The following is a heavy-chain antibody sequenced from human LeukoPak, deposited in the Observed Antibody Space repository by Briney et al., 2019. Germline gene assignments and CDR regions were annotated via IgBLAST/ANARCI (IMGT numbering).Heavy chain of an antibody. Sequence: SETLSLTCIVSGGSISSSSYNWGWIRQPPGKGLEWIGSIYYSGTTYHNPSLKSRLTISVDTSKNQFSLNLSSVTAADTAVYYCARHDRIIASPLVWGQGILVTVSS. CDR3: ARHDRIIASPLV. CDR1: GGSISSSSYN. V-gene: IGHV4-39*01. D-gene: IGHD2/OR15-2a*01. J-gene: IGHJ4*02. CDR2: IYYSGTT.